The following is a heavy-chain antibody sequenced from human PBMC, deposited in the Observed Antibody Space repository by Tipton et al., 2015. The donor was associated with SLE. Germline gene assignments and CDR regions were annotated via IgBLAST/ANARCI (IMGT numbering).Heavy chain of an antibody. CDR2: IYYSGST. J-gene: IGHJ2*01. CDR3: ASPHGDSDFDL. CDR1: GDSISSGAYY. Sequence: TLSLTCTVSGDSISSGAYYWNWIRQHPGKGLEWIGHIYYSGSTYYNPSLKSRVTVSLDTSKNQFSLKMNSVTAADTAVYYCASPHGDSDFDLWGRGTLVTVSS. V-gene: IGHV4-31*03. D-gene: IGHD4-17*01.